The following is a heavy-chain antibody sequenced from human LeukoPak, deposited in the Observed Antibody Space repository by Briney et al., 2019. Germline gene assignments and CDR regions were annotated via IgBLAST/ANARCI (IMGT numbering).Heavy chain of an antibody. D-gene: IGHD6-19*01. V-gene: IGHV1-8*01. CDR2: MNPNSGHT. J-gene: IGHJ4*02. Sequence: ASVKVSCKASGYTFTSYDIIWVRQASGQGLECMGWMNPNSGHTSYPHKFQGRITMTRDISIGTAYMELSNLTSEDTAIYYCTRGSSGRRDNWGQGTLVTVSA. CDR1: GYTFTSYD. CDR3: TRGSSGRRDN.